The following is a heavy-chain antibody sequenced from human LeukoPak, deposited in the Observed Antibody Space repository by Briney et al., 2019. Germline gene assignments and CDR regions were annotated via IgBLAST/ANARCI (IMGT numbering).Heavy chain of an antibody. CDR3: APRVVVIAAPFDY. V-gene: IGHV3-30*02. CDR1: GFTFSSYG. CDR2: IRYDGSNK. Sequence: GXSLRLSCAASGFTFSSYGMHWVRQAPGKGVEWVAFIRYDGSNKSYSDSVRGRFTISRDNSKNTLYLQMNSLRVEDAAVYYCAPRVVVIAAPFDYWGQGTMVTVSS. J-gene: IGHJ4*03. D-gene: IGHD2-21*01.